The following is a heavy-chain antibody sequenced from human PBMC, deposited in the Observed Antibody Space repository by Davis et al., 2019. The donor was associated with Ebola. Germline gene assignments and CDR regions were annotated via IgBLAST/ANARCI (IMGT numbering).Heavy chain of an antibody. CDR2: ISGSGGST. V-gene: IGHV3-23*01. D-gene: IGHD6-13*01. CDR1: GFTFSSYA. J-gene: IGHJ6*02. Sequence: GGSLRLSCAASGFTFSSYAMRWVRQAPGKGLEWVSAISGSGGSTYYADSVKGRFTISRDNAKNSLYLQMNSLRAEDTAVYYCAREIGYSSSWDHYYYYYGMDVWGQGTTVTVSS. CDR3: AREIGYSSSWDHYYYYYGMDV.